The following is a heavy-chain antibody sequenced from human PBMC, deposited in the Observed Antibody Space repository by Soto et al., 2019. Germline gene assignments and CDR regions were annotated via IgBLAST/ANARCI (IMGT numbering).Heavy chain of an antibody. CDR1: GGSFNSYS. CDR3: ALSPYSNSWWSWFDP. V-gene: IGHV1-69*06. D-gene: IGHD6-6*01. J-gene: IGHJ5*02. Sequence: VASVKVSCKASGGSFNSYSINWVRQAPGRGLEWMGGIIPIFGATKYAQNLQGRLTITADRSTSVAYMELSSLRSEDAAVYYCALSPYSNSWWSWFDPWGQGSLVTVSS. CDR2: IIPIFGAT.